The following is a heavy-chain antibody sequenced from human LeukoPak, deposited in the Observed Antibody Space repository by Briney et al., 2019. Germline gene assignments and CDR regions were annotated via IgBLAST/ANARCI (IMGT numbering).Heavy chain of an antibody. CDR1: GFTVSSNY. J-gene: IGHJ4*02. CDR3: ARGRDPYYFDY. CDR2: IYSGGST. V-gene: IGHV3-66*01. D-gene: IGHD3-10*01. Sequence: PGGSLRLSCAASGFTVSSNYMSWVRQAPGKGLEWVSVIYSGGSTYYADSVKGRFTISRDNSKNTLYLQMNSLRAEDTAVYYCARGRDPYYFDYWGQGTLVTVSS.